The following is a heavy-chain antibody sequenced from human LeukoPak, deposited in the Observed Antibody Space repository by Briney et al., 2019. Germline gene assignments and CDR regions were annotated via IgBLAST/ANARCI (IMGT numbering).Heavy chain of an antibody. Sequence: GSLRLSCTVSGFTVSSNSMSWVRQPPGKGLEWIGEINHSGSTNYNPSLKSRVTISVDTSKNQFSLKLSSVTAADTAVYYCARVSVPRYYDILTGYSKRYYYYMDVWGKGTTVTVSS. J-gene: IGHJ6*03. CDR1: GFTVSSNS. V-gene: IGHV4-34*01. CDR2: INHSGST. D-gene: IGHD3-9*01. CDR3: ARVSVPRYYDILTGYSKRYYYYMDV.